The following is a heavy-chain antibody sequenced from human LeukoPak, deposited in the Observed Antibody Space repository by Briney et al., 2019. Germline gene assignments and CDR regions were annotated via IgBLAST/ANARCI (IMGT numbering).Heavy chain of an antibody. CDR1: GITFGNNW. J-gene: IGHJ5*02. CDR3: ASDVPHNWFDT. CDR2: ISSDGGGA. V-gene: IGHV3-74*01. Sequence: GGSLRLSCAASGITFGNNWMHWVRQAPGKGLVWISRISSDGGGAIYADSVKGRFTVSRDNAKNTLYLQMNSLRAEDTAVYYCASDVPHNWFDTWGQGTLVTVSS.